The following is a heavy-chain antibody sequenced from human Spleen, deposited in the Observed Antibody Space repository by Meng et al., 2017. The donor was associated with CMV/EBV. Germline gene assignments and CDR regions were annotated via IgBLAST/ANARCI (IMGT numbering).Heavy chain of an antibody. CDR3: ARGRPKVGATLFDY. Sequence: GGSLRLSCAASGFTFSSYAMHWVRQAPGKGLEWVAFISYDGSNKYYADSVKGRFTISRDNSKNTLYLQMNSLTAEDTAVYYCARGRPKVGATLFDYWGQGTLVTVSS. D-gene: IGHD1-26*01. CDR2: ISYDGSNK. V-gene: IGHV3-30*04. CDR1: GFTFSSYA. J-gene: IGHJ4*02.